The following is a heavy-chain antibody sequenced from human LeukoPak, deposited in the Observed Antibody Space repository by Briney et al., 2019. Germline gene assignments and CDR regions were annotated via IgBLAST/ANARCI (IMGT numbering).Heavy chain of an antibody. D-gene: IGHD2-15*01. V-gene: IGHV3-66*02. Sequence: GGSLRLSRAASGFTVSSNYMSWVRQAPGKGLEWVSVIYNGGSTYYADSVKGRFTISRDNSKNTPYLQMNSLRAEDTAVYYCARDGQDPYYFDYWGQGTLVTVSS. J-gene: IGHJ4*02. CDR1: GFTVSSNY. CDR2: IYNGGST. CDR3: ARDGQDPYYFDY.